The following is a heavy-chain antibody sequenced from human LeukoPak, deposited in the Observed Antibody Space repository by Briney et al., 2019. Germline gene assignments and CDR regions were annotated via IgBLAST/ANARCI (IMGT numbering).Heavy chain of an antibody. V-gene: IGHV3-53*01. CDR1: GFTVITYD. Sequence: GGSLRLSCAASGFTVITYDMTWVRQAPGKGLEWVSVLYSDGNTKYADSVQGRFTISRDNSKNTLYLERNSLSPDDTAVYYCARGVEPLAANTLAYWGQGTLVTVSS. J-gene: IGHJ4*02. D-gene: IGHD1-14*01. CDR2: LYSDGNT. CDR3: ARGVEPLAANTLAY.